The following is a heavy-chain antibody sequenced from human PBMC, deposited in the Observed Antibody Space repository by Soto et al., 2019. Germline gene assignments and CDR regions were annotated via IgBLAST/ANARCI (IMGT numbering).Heavy chain of an antibody. Sequence: QVQLVESGGGVVQSGRSLRLSCAASGFTFTTYGMHWVRQAPGKGLEWVAIISYDGSQKYYADSVKGRFTISRDNSKNTLYLQMNSLRAEDTAVYYCAGRGSSWYRETYYYYGMDVWGQGTTVTVSS. J-gene: IGHJ6*02. V-gene: IGHV3-30*03. D-gene: IGHD6-13*01. CDR1: GFTFTTYG. CDR3: AGRGSSWYRETYYYYGMDV. CDR2: ISYDGSQK.